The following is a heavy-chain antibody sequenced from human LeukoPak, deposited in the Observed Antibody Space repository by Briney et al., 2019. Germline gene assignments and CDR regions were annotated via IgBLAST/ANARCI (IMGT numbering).Heavy chain of an antibody. CDR2: IFPGDSET. V-gene: IGHV5-51*01. Sequence: GESLKIFCKGSGYRFNYYRIALVRPRPGRGLGLMGTIFPGDSETAYSPSFQGQGTISADKSISTAYLQWSSLKASDTAMYYCARQAPTGSGSGYYRQQFDYWGQGTLVTVSS. CDR3: ARQAPTGSGSGYYRQQFDY. J-gene: IGHJ4*02. CDR1: GYRFNYYR. D-gene: IGHD3-22*01.